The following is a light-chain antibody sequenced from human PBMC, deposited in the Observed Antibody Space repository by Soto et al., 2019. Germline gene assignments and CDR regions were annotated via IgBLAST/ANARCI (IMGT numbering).Light chain of an antibody. CDR1: SSDVGGYNH. Sequence: QSALTQPASVSGSPGQSITISCTGTSSDVGGYNHVSWYQQHPGKAPKLMIYDVANRPSGISNRFSGTKSGNTASLSISGLQAEDEDDYSCSSYTSSGNLDVLFGGGTKLTVL. V-gene: IGLV2-14*03. CDR3: SSYTSSGNLDVL. J-gene: IGLJ3*02. CDR2: DVA.